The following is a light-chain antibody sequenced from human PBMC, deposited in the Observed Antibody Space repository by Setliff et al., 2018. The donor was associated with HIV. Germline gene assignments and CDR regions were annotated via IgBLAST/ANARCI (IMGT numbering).Light chain of an antibody. CDR2: RAT. Sequence: QSALTQPASVSGSPGQSITISCTGTSNDVGRYDLVSWYQQHPARAPKLIIYRATRRPSGVSNRFSGSKSGNVASLTISGLQAEDEADYYCCSNTGSNTFVFGTGT. V-gene: IGLV2-23*01. J-gene: IGLJ1*01. CDR3: CSNTGSNTFV. CDR1: SNDVGRYDL.